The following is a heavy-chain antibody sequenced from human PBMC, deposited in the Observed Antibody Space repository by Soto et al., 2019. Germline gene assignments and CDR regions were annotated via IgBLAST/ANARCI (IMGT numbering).Heavy chain of an antibody. CDR2: INHSGST. J-gene: IGHJ6*02. D-gene: IGHD3-9*01. CDR1: GGSFSGYY. Sequence: SETLSLTCAVYGGSFSGYYWSWIRQPPGKGLEWIGEINHSGSTNYNPSLKSRVTISVDTSKNQFSRKLSSVTAADTAVYYCARVGLRYFDWLGYGMDVWGQGTTVTVSS. V-gene: IGHV4-34*01. CDR3: ARVGLRYFDWLGYGMDV.